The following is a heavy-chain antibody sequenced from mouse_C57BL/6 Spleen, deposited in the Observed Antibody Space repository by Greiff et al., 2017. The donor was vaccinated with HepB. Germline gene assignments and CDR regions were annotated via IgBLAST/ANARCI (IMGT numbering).Heavy chain of an antibody. CDR1: GYTFTSYW. CDR2: IHPNSGST. Sequence: VQLQQPGAELVKPGASVKLSCKASGYTFTSYWMHWVKQRPGQGLEWIGMIHPNSGSTNYNEKFKSKATLTVDKSSSTAYMQLSSLTSEDSAVYYCARYYDGYPYYFDYWGQGTTLTVSS. CDR3: ARYYDGYPYYFDY. J-gene: IGHJ2*01. V-gene: IGHV1-64*01. D-gene: IGHD2-3*01.